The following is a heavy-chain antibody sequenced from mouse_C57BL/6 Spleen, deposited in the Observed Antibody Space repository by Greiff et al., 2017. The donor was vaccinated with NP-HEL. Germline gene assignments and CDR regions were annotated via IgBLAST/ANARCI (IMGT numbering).Heavy chain of an antibody. J-gene: IGHJ2*01. D-gene: IGHD3-1*01. V-gene: IGHV1-61*01. Sequence: VQLQQPGAELVRPGSSVKLSCKASGYTFTSYWMDWVKQRPGQGLEWIGNIYPSDSETHYNQKFKDKATLTVDKSSSTAYMQLSSLTSEDSAVYYCARRGLTSYFDYWCQGTTLTVSS. CDR1: GYTFTSYW. CDR3: ARRGLTSYFDY. CDR2: IYPSDSET.